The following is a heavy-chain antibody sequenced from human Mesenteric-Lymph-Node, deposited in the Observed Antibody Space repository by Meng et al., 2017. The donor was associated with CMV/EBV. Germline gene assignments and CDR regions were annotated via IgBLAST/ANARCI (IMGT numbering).Heavy chain of an antibody. V-gene: IGHV5-51*01. CDR1: GYSFTSYW. D-gene: IGHD6-19*01. J-gene: IGHJ3*02. CDR3: ATSFSTAWLYAFDI. CDR2: IYPSDSDT. Sequence: GGSLRLSCKGSGYSFTSYWIGWVRQMPGKGLEWMGIIYPSDSDTRYRPSFQGQVTISADKSSSTAYLQWSSLKASDTAIYYCATSFSTAWLYAFDIWGQGTMVTVSS.